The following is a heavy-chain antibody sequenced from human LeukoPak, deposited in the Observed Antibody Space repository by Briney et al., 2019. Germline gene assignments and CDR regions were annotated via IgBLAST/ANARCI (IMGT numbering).Heavy chain of an antibody. CDR3: VRDSRYGSGWFEDGLDF. CDR2: INDRGST. D-gene: IGHD6-13*01. CDR1: GDSVRSYY. Sequence: SETLSLTCTVSGDSVRSYYWSWIRQPPGQGLEWLGHINDRGSTNYNPSLQGRVTMSIDTSKNQFSLKVNSVTAADTAVYYCVRDSRYGSGWFEDGLDFWGQGTTVTVSS. J-gene: IGHJ6*02. V-gene: IGHV4-59*02.